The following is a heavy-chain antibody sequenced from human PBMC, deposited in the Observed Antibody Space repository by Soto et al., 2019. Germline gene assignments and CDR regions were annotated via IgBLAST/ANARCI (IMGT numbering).Heavy chain of an antibody. V-gene: IGHV3-23*01. CDR3: AKGSIEYSASVDY. CDR2: ISGRGGGS. D-gene: IGHD1-26*01. CDR1: GFSFSSYA. Sequence: EVQLLESGGGLIQPGGSLRLSCSASGFSFSSYAMMWVRQAPGKGLEWVSVISGRGGGSYFADSAKGRFTISRDNSKNMLYLEMNSLRAADTAIYFCAKGSIEYSASVDYWGQGTLVIVSS. J-gene: IGHJ4*02.